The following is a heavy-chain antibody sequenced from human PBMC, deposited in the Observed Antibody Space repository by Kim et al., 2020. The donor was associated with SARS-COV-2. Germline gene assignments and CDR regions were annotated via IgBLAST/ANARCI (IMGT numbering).Heavy chain of an antibody. CDR1: GGSISSSSYY. CDR2: IYYSGST. D-gene: IGHD3-22*01. Sequence: SETLSLTCTVSGGSISSSSYYWGWIRQPPGKGLEWIGSIYYSGSTYYNPSLKSRVTISVDTSKNQFSLKLSSVTAADTAVYYCESTSGYYSKANAFDIWGQGTMVTVSS. J-gene: IGHJ3*02. CDR3: ESTSGYYSKANAFDI. V-gene: IGHV4-39*01.